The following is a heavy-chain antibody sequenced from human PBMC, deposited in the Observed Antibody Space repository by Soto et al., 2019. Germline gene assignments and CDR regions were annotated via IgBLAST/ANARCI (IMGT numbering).Heavy chain of an antibody. D-gene: IGHD3-10*01. CDR2: ISTYNGNT. CDR1: GYSFTSYG. Sequence: QVQLVQSGAEVKKPGASVKVSCKASGYSFTSYGFTWVRQAPGQGLEWMGWISTYNGNTNYAQKLQGRVTMTTNTPTSTVYMEVRSLRSDDTAVYYCARGSGTDGMDVWGQGTTVTVSS. V-gene: IGHV1-18*01. J-gene: IGHJ6*02. CDR3: ARGSGTDGMDV.